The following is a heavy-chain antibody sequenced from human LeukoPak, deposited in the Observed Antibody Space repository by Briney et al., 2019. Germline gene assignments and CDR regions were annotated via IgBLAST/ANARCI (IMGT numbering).Heavy chain of an antibody. D-gene: IGHD3-22*01. CDR1: GYTFTSYY. J-gene: IGHJ4*02. CDR2: ITPSGGST. V-gene: IGHV1-46*01. Sequence: ASVKVSCKASGYTFTSYYMHWVRQAPGQGLEWMGIITPSGGSTTYTQKFQGRITMTRDTSTSTVHMELSSLRSDDTAAYYCARAGSYYDSTSHYSFDYWGQGTLVTVSS. CDR3: ARAGSYYDSTSHYSFDY.